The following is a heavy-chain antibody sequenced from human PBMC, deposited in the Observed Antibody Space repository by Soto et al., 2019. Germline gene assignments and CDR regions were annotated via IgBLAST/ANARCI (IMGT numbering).Heavy chain of an antibody. CDR2: IYYSGST. CDR3: ARVRITMVRGDTNWFDP. Sequence: SETLSLTCTFSGCSISSGGYYWSWIRQHPGKGLEWIGYIYYSGSTYYNPSLKSRVTISVDTSKNQFSLKLSSVTAADTAVYYCARVRITMVRGDTNWFDPWGQGTLVTVSS. V-gene: IGHV4-31*03. D-gene: IGHD3-10*01. J-gene: IGHJ5*02. CDR1: GCSISSGGYY.